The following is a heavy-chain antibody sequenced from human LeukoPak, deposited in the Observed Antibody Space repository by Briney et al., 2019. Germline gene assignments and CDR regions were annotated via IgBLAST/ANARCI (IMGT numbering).Heavy chain of an antibody. CDR1: GFTVSSNY. J-gene: IGHJ3*02. CDR3: AKDPPYYYDSSGYGGGAFDI. CDR2: IYSGGST. V-gene: IGHV3-66*01. D-gene: IGHD3-22*01. Sequence: GGSLRLSCAASGFTVSSNYMSWVRQAPGKGLGWVSVIYSGGSTYYADSVKGRFTISRDNSKNTLYLQMNSLRAEDTAVYYCAKDPPYYYDSSGYGGGAFDIWGQGTMVTVSS.